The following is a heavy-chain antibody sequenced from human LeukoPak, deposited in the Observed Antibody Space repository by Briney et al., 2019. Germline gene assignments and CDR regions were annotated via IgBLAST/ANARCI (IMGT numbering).Heavy chain of an antibody. V-gene: IGHV3-30*03. D-gene: IGHD7-27*01. CDR3: TRRGDHDY. Sequence: GGSLRLSCAASGFTFSSYGMHWVRQAPGKGLEWVAVISYDGSNKYYADSVKGRFTISRDNSKNTLYLKMMRLRDEDTADYYCTRRGDHDYWGQGTLVTVSS. CDR2: ISYDGSNK. J-gene: IGHJ4*02. CDR1: GFTFSSYG.